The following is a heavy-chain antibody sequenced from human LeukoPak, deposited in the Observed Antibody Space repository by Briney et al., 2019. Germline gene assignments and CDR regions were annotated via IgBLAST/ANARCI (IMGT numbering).Heavy chain of an antibody. CDR3: ARARRDLLAFDL. Sequence: SETLSLTCTVPGGSISSYYWSWIRQPPGKGLEWIGYIFYSGSTNYNPSLKSRVTISVDTSKNQFSLKLSSVTAADAAVYYCARARRDLLAFDLWGQGTMVTVSS. CDR2: IFYSGST. J-gene: IGHJ3*01. D-gene: IGHD1-26*01. CDR1: GGSISSYY. V-gene: IGHV4-59*01.